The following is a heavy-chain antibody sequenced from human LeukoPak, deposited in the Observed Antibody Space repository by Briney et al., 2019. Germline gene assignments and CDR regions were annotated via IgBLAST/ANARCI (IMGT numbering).Heavy chain of an antibody. V-gene: IGHV3-53*01. Sequence: GGSLRLSCAASGFTVSSNYMSWVRQAPGKGLEWVSVIYSGGSTYYADSVKGRFTISRDNSKNTLYLQMNSLRAEDTAVYYCASPTSPAYYYGSGTEDSDAFDIWGQGTMVTVSS. J-gene: IGHJ3*02. D-gene: IGHD3-10*01. CDR2: IYSGGST. CDR1: GFTVSSNY. CDR3: ASPTSPAYYYGSGTEDSDAFDI.